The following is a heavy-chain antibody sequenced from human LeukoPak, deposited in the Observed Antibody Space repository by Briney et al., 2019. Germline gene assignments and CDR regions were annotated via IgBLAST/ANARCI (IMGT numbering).Heavy chain of an antibody. D-gene: IGHD2-15*01. J-gene: IGHJ4*02. CDR3: ARGYCSGGSCYDY. Sequence: GGSLRLSCAASGFSLSSYWMSWVRQAPGKGLEWVANIKEDGSEKHYVDSVKGRFTISRDNAKNSLYLQVNSLRAEDTAVYYCARGYCSGGSCYDYWGQGILVTVSS. V-gene: IGHV3-7*01. CDR2: IKEDGSEK. CDR1: GFSLSSYW.